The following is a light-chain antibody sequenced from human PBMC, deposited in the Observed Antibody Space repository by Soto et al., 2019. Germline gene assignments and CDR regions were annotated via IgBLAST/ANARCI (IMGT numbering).Light chain of an antibody. Sequence: HSVLTQPPSVSGAPGQRVTISCTGSSSNIGAHYDVHWYQHLPGTAPKVLIYGSTNRPSGVPDRFSGSKSGTSASLAITGLQAEDEAAYYCQSYDRSLSGYVFGTGTKLTVL. V-gene: IGLV1-40*01. CDR3: QSYDRSLSGYV. CDR1: SSNIGAHYD. CDR2: GST. J-gene: IGLJ1*01.